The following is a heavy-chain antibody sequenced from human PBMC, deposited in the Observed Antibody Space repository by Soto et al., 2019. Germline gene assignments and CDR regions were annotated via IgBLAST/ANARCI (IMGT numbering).Heavy chain of an antibody. J-gene: IGHJ3*02. CDR3: ARQTGGLSRGAFHI. V-gene: IGHV1-69*02. CDR2: IIPILGIA. CDR1: GGTFSSYT. D-gene: IGHD7-27*01. Sequence: QVQLVQSGAEVKKPGSSVKVSCKASGGTFSSYTISWVRQAPGQGLEWMGRIIPILGIANYAQKFQGRVTITADKSTSTAYMELSSLRSEDTAVYYCARQTGGLSRGAFHIWGQGTMVTVSS.